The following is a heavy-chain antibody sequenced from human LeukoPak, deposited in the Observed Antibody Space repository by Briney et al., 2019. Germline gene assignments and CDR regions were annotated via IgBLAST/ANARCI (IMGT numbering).Heavy chain of an antibody. J-gene: IGHJ3*02. V-gene: IGHV3-9*01. D-gene: IGHD2/OR15-2a*01. CDR2: ISWNSGSI. CDR3: ARLRIASSQPNDAFDI. Sequence: TGGSLRLSCAASGFTFDDYTMHWVRQAPGKGLEWVSGISWNSGSIGYADSVKGRFTVSRDNAKNSLYLQMNSLRAEDTAVYYCARLRIASSQPNDAFDIWGQGTMVTVSS. CDR1: GFTFDDYT.